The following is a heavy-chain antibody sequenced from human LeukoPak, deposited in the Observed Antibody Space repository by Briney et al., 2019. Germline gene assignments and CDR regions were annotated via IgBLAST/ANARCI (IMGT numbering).Heavy chain of an antibody. CDR1: GGSISSSNW. CDR2: IYHSGST. J-gene: IGHJ3*02. V-gene: IGHV4-4*02. D-gene: IGHD1-14*01. CDR3: GSAGIAAGAFDI. Sequence: SETLSLTCAVSGGSISSSNWWSWVRQPPGKGLEGIGEIYHSGSTNYNPSLKSRVTISVDKSKNQFSLKLSSVTAADTAVYYCGSAGIAAGAFDIWGQGTMVTVSS.